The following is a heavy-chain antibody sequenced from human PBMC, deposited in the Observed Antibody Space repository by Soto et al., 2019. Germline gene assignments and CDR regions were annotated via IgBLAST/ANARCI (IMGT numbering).Heavy chain of an antibody. Sequence: QVQLQESGPGLVRPSETLSLTCTVSGASFTSYYWSWIRQPPGKGLEWIRYIYYGETTNYNPSLTGGGSLSRDASKNQVFQKLTSVTAEDTAVYYCARRRTERDNWFDPWGQGALVAVSS. V-gene: IGHV4-59*01. CDR1: GASFTSYY. J-gene: IGHJ5*02. D-gene: IGHD1-1*01. CDR3: ARRRTERDNWFDP. CDR2: IYYGETT.